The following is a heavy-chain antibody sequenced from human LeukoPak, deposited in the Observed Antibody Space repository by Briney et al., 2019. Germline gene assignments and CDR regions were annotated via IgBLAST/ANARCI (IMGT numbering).Heavy chain of an antibody. CDR1: SCSVRTDY. J-gene: IGHJ6*03. CDR2: IHYTDGT. D-gene: IGHD3-3*02. CDR3: ARGRLVHFHYYYDYLDV. Sequence: SETLSLTCSRSSCSVRTDYWTWVRPAPGKGLEWIGYIHYTDGTNYSPFLSSLVTISVDNSNHPFSLKRTSVTTADTAVYFCARGRLVHFHYYYDYLDVWGRGTTVPVSS. V-gene: IGHV4-59*02.